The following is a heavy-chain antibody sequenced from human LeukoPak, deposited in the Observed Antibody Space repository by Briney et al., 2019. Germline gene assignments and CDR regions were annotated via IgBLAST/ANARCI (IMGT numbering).Heavy chain of an antibody. CDR3: AKWGDYDVLTGYYVSDY. CDR2: ITGSGGNT. CDR1: GFTFSNYA. V-gene: IGHV3-23*01. D-gene: IGHD3-9*01. J-gene: IGHJ4*02. Sequence: GGSLRLSCAASGFTFSNYAMSWARQAPGKGLEWVSAITGSGGNTYYADSVKGRFTISGDNSKNTVFLQMNSLRAEDTAVYYCAKWGDYDVLTGYYVSDYWGQGTLVPVSS.